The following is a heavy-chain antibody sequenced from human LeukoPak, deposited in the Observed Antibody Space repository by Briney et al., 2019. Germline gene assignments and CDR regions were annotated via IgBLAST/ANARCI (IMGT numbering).Heavy chain of an antibody. J-gene: IGHJ4*02. CDR1: GGTFSSYA. CDR3: AIPYYTPSVDY. V-gene: IGHV1-69*04. CDR2: IIPILGIA. D-gene: IGHD2-2*02. Sequence: SVKVSCKASGGTFSSYAISWVRQAPGQGLEWMGRIIPILGIANYAQKFQGRVTITADKSTSTAYMELSSLRSEDTAVYYFAIPYYTPSVDYWAQGPLVPVPS.